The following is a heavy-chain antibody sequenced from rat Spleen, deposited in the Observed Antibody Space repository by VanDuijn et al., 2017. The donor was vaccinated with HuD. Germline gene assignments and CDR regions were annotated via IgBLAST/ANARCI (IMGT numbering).Heavy chain of an antibody. V-gene: IGHV5-31*01. D-gene: IGHD1-6*01. CDR2: ISYDGSST. J-gene: IGHJ3*01. CDR3: ATGPRILRLDWFVY. Sequence: EVQLVESGGGLVLPGRSLKLSCVTSGFTFNYYWMTWIRQAPGKGLEWVATISYDGSSTYYRDSVKGRFSISRDNAKSTLYLQMDSLRSEDTATYYCATGPRILRLDWFVYWGQGTLVTVSS. CDR1: GFTFNYYW.